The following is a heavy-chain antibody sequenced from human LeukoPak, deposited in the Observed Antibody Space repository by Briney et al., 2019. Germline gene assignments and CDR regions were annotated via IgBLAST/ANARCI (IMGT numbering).Heavy chain of an antibody. J-gene: IGHJ6*02. CDR2: ISAYNGNT. CDR3: ARDLADYGDSYYYYYGMDV. D-gene: IGHD4-17*01. CDR1: GYTFTIYG. Sequence: WASVKVSFKASGYTFTIYGISWVRQAPGQGLGGMGWISAYNGNTNYAQKLQGRVTMTTDTSTSTAYMELRSLRSDNTAVYYCARDLADYGDSYYYYYGMDVWGQGTTVTVSS. V-gene: IGHV1-18*01.